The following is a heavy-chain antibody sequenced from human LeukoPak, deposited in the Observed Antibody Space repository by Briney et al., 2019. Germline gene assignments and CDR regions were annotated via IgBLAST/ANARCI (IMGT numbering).Heavy chain of an antibody. CDR1: GFTFSTYG. Sequence: GGSLRLSCVASGFTFSTYGMNWVRQAPGKGLEWVAFIRYDGSNKYYADSVKGRFTISRDNSKNTLYLQMNSLRAEDTAVYYCARSAAMDYKGDYWGQGTLVTVSS. D-gene: IGHD5-18*01. CDR2: IRYDGSNK. CDR3: ARSAAMDYKGDY. J-gene: IGHJ4*02. V-gene: IGHV3-30*02.